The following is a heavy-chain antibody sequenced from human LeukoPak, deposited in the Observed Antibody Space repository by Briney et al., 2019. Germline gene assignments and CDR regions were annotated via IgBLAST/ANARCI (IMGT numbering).Heavy chain of an antibody. J-gene: IGHJ6*03. Sequence: GGSLRLSCAASGFTFSTYNMNWVRQAPGKGLEWVSAITTSSAYIYYADSVRGRFTISRDNAKNSLYLQMNSLRDDDTAVYYCARDPYSGNLGPTYYYYMDVWGKETTVTVSS. CDR1: GFTFSTYN. CDR2: ITTSSAYI. D-gene: IGHD1-26*01. CDR3: ARDPYSGNLGPTYYYYMDV. V-gene: IGHV3-21*01.